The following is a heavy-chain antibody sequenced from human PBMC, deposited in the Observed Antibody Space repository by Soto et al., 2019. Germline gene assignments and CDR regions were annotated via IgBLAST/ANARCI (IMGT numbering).Heavy chain of an antibody. D-gene: IGHD1-26*01. V-gene: IGHV4-30-4*01. Sequence: PSETLSLTCTVSGGSISNGDYYWSWIRQPPGKGLEWIGYIYHGGSTYYNPSLKSRVTISVDTSKNEFSLKLSSVTAADTAVYYCAREGVGARYFYGLNVWGQGTTVTVSS. CDR1: GGSISNGDYY. J-gene: IGHJ6*02. CDR3: AREGVGARYFYGLNV. CDR2: IYHGGST.